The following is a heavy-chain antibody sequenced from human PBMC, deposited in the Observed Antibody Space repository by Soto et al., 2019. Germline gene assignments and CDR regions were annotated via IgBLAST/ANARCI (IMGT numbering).Heavy chain of an antibody. Sequence: SAASVSSGSYFWSWIRQPPGKGLEWIGYIHYSGTTKYNPSLKSRVTISVDMSKNQFSLQLRSVTAADTAVYYCAGDRLPVAGIDYWGQRTLVTVSS. J-gene: IGHJ4*02. V-gene: IGHV4-61*01. CDR1: AASVSSGSYF. D-gene: IGHD6-19*01. CDR3: AGDRLPVAGIDY. CDR2: IHYSGTT.